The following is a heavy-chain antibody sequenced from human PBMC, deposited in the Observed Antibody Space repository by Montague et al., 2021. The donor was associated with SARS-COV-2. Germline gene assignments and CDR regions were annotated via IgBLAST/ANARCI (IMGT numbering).Heavy chain of an antibody. CDR3: ARDSDFSSWHEAEDYFDY. J-gene: IGHJ4*02. V-gene: IGHV4-4*07. CDR1: GGSISGYF. D-gene: IGHD6-13*01. CDR2: IYPSGGIFDSGRT. Sequence: SETQSLTCSVSGGSISGYFWSWIRQPAGKGLEWIGRIYPSGGIFDSGRTNYHPFLKSRVTVSIDTSRNQFSLSLNSVTAADTAVYFCARDSDFSSWHEAEDYFDYWGQGILVAVSS.